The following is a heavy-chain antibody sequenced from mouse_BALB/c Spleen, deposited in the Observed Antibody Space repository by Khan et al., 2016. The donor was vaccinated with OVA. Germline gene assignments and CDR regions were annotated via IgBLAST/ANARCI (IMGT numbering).Heavy chain of an antibody. Sequence: EVQLQESGGGLVQPGGSRKLSCAASGFTFSTYGMHWVRQAPEKGLEWVAYISGDSSTVYYADTVKGRFTISRDNPKNNLFLQMTSLMSEDTARYYCATSYFYGYYFDYWGPGTALTVSS. CDR1: GFTFSTYG. J-gene: IGHJ2*01. CDR3: ATSYFYGYYFDY. D-gene: IGHD1-1*01. V-gene: IGHV5-17*02. CDR2: ISGDSSTV.